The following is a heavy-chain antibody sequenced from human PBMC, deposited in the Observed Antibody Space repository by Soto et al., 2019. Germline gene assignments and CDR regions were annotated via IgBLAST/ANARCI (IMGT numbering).Heavy chain of an antibody. D-gene: IGHD6-19*01. Sequence: PGGSLRLSCAASGFTFSSDSMNWVRQAPGKGREWVSSISSSSSYIYYADSVKGRFTISRDNAKNSLYLQMNSLRAEDTAVYYCARARSDESLEQWLAPTDYWGQGTLVTVSS. CDR1: GFTFSSDS. CDR2: ISSSSSYI. CDR3: ARARSDESLEQWLAPTDY. J-gene: IGHJ4*02. V-gene: IGHV3-21*01.